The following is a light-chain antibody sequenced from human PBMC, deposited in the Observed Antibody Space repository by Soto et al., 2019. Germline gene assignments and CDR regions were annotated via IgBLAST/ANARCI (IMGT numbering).Light chain of an antibody. CDR1: SSDVGSYNL. J-gene: IGLJ2*01. CDR2: EVS. CDR3: CSYATPRL. Sequence: QAVVTQPASVSGSPGQSITISCTGTSSDVGSYNLVSWYQQHPGKAPKLMIYEVSERPSGVSNRFSGSKSGNTASLTISGLQAEDEADYYCCSYATPRLFGGGTKVTVL. V-gene: IGLV2-23*02.